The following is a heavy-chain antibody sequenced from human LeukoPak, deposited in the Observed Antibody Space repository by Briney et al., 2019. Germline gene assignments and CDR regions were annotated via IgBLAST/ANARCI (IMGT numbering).Heavy chain of an antibody. CDR3: AREESMVRGVIYYYYYGMDV. D-gene: IGHD3-10*01. Sequence: ASVKVSCKASGYTFTGYYMHWVRLAPGQGLEWMGWINPNSGGTNYAQKFQGRVTMTRDTSISTAYMELSRLRSDDTAVYYCAREESMVRGVIYYYYYGMDVWGQGTTVTVSS. J-gene: IGHJ6*02. V-gene: IGHV1-2*02. CDR1: GYTFTGYY. CDR2: INPNSGGT.